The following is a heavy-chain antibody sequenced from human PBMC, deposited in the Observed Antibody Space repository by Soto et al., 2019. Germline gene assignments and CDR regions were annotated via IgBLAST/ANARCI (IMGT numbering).Heavy chain of an antibody. CDR2: IYRGRIT. Sequence: XTLSLPGAVSGXSLSSGLYWGWIRQPPGKGLEWIGTIYRGRITYYKPSLKSRVTISIDTSKNHFSMRLSSVTAKDTAVYFCAIGNPDWFDPWGQGTLVTVSS. D-gene: IGHD1-1*01. CDR3: AIGNPDWFDP. V-gene: IGHV4-38-2*01. J-gene: IGHJ5*02. CDR1: GXSLSSGLY.